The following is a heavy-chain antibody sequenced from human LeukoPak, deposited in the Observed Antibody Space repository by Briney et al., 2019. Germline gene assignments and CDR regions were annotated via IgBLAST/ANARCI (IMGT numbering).Heavy chain of an antibody. J-gene: IGHJ5*02. CDR2: IYSGGTT. D-gene: IGHD2-21*02. V-gene: IGHV3-66*01. CDR1: GFTVSSNY. Sequence: GGSLRLSCAASGFTVSSNYMSWVSQAPGRGLEWVSVIYSGGTTYYADSVKGRFTISRDNSKNTLYLQMNRLRGEDTAVYYCARGVTPDWFDPWGQGTLVTVSS. CDR3: ARGVTPDWFDP.